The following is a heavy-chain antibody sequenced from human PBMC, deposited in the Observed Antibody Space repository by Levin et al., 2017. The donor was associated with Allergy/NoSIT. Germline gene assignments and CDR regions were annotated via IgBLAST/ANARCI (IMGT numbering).Heavy chain of an antibody. J-gene: IGHJ4*02. CDR1: GFTFSSYA. Sequence: GESLKISCSASGFTFSSYAMHWVRQAPGKGLEYVSAISSNGGSTYYADSVKGRFTISRDNSKNTLYLQMSSLRAEDTAVYYCVKDSAWVGSGWSSETHIWGQGTLVTVSS. D-gene: IGHD6-19*01. CDR2: ISSNGGST. V-gene: IGHV3-64D*06. CDR3: VKDSAWVGSGWSSETHI.